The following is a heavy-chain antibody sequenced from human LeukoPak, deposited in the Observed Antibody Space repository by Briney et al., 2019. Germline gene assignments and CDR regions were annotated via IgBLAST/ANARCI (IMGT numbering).Heavy chain of an antibody. CDR3: ARDRRTNSWANDRFDY. D-gene: IGHD3-22*01. Sequence: GGSLRLSCAVSRFTFSNYWMTWVRQAPGKGLELVANINQDGSEKNYVDSVKGRFTISRDNAENSLYLQMNSLRAEDTAVYYCARDRRTNSWANDRFDYWGQGTQVTVSS. V-gene: IGHV3-7*01. J-gene: IGHJ4*02. CDR1: RFTFSNYW. CDR2: INQDGSEK.